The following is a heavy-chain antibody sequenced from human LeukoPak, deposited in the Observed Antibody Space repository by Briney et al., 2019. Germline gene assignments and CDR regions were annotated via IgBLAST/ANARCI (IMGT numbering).Heavy chain of an antibody. CDR2: ITGRGGT. Sequence: GGSLRLSCAASGLTFSNYAMTWVRQAPGKGLEWISSITGRGGTSYTDSVKGRFTVYRDSSKNTLYLQMNSLRVGDTALYYCAKDPNGDYVGAFDSWGQGTMVTVSS. J-gene: IGHJ3*01. D-gene: IGHD4-17*01. V-gene: IGHV3-23*01. CDR3: AKDPNGDYVGAFDS. CDR1: GLTFSNYA.